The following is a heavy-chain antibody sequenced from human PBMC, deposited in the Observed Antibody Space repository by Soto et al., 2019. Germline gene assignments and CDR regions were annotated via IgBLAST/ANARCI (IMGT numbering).Heavy chain of an antibody. D-gene: IGHD1-26*01. V-gene: IGHV4-34*01. CDR3: ARGGWELHYDAFDI. CDR1: GGSFSGYY. Sequence: QVQLQQWGAGLLKPSETLSLTCAVYGGSFSGYYWSWIRQPPGKGLEWIGEINHSGSTNYNPSLKSPVTISVDTSKNQFSLELSSVTAADTAVYYCARGGWELHYDAFDIWGQGTMVTVSS. CDR2: INHSGST. J-gene: IGHJ3*02.